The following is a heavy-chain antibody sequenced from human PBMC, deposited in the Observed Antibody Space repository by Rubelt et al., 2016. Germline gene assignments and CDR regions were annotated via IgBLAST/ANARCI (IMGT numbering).Heavy chain of an antibody. CDR3: ARVFHYDYVWETYNWFDP. J-gene: IGHJ5*02. D-gene: IGHD3-16*01. CDR2: IYYSGST. CDR1: GGSISSYY. V-gene: IGHV4-59*08. Sequence: QVQLQESGPGLVKPSETLSLTCTVSGGSISSYYWSWIRQPPGKGLEWIGYIYYSGSTNYNPSLKSRVHISVDTSKNQFSLKLSSVTAADTAVYYCARVFHYDYVWETYNWFDPWGQGTLVTVSS.